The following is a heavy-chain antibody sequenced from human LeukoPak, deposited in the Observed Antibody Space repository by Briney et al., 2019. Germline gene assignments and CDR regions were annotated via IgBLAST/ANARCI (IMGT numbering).Heavy chain of an antibody. V-gene: IGHV5-51*01. J-gene: IGHJ4*02. CDR2: IYPGDSDT. CDR3: ARPRYSYAMYYFDY. CDR1: GYSFTSYW. Sequence: GGSLKISCKGSGYSFTSYWIGWVRQMPGEGLEWIGIIYPGDSDTRYSPSFQGQVTISADKSISTAYLQWSSLKASDTAMYYCARPRYSYAMYYFDYRGQGTLVTVSS. D-gene: IGHD5-18*01.